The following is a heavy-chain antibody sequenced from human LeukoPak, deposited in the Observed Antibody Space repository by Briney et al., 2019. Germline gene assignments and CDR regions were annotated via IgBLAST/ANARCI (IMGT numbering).Heavy chain of an antibody. CDR1: GGSISSYY. V-gene: IGHV4-4*07. Sequence: SETLSLTCTVSGGSISSYYWSWIRQPAGKGLEWIGRIYTSGSTNYNPSLKSRVTMSVDTSKNQFSLKLSSATAADTAVYYCARGTEDGYNSYYFDYWGQGTLVTVSS. J-gene: IGHJ4*02. CDR3: ARGTEDGYNSYYFDY. D-gene: IGHD5-24*01. CDR2: IYTSGST.